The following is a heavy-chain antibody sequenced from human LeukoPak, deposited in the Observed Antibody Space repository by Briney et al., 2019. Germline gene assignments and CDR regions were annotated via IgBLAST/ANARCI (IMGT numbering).Heavy chain of an antibody. J-gene: IGHJ4*02. V-gene: IGHV3-74*01. D-gene: IGHD2-15*01. CDR3: ARDGVIVVVAEGFDY. CDR1: GFTFSSYW. CDR2: INSDGSST. Sequence: QPGGSLRLSCAASGFTFSSYWMHWVRQAPGKGLVWVSRINSDGSSTSYADSVKGRFTISRDNAKNTLYLQMNSLRAEDTAVYYCARDGVIVVVAEGFDYWGQGTLVTVSS.